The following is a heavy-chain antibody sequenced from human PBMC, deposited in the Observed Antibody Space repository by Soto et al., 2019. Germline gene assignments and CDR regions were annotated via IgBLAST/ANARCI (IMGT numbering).Heavy chain of an antibody. D-gene: IGHD4-17*01. Sequence: PSETLSLTCTVAVVFIRSYYLSWIRQPAGKVLEWIGRIYTSGATNDNPSLKSRVTISVDTSKNKFSMRLRSVTAAAPAMYDCARAGDTFGDYFTHHWFDHWGQATLVTVYS. J-gene: IGHJ5*02. CDR3: ARAGDTFGDYFTHHWFDH. CDR1: VVFIRSYY. CDR2: IYTSGAT. V-gene: IGHV4-4*07.